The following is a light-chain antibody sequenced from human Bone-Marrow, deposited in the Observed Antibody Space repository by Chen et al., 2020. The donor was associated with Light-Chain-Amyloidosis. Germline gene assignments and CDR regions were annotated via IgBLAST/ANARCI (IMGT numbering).Light chain of an antibody. CDR2: EVT. CDR1: SSYGGGDNH. CDR3: SSYTITNTLV. Sequence: QSGLTQPASVAGTPGQSVTNLRTGTSSYGGGDNHVSWDQQHPDKAPKLMIYEVTKRPSWVPDRFSGSKSDNTASLTISGLQTEDEADYFCSSYTITNTLVFGSGTRVTVL. V-gene: IGLV2-14*01. J-gene: IGLJ1*01.